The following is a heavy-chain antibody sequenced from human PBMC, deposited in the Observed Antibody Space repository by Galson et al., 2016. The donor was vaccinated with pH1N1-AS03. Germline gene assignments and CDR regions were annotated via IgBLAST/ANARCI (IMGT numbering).Heavy chain of an antibody. V-gene: IGHV4-59*08. CDR1: GGSITTDY. D-gene: IGHD3-22*01. Sequence: SETLSLTCSVSGGSITTDYWNWIRQPPGKGLEWIGYVSHDGNTNYNPSLYSRVTMSVDTSKNQFSLKLNSVSAADTAVYYCARGRVVAASDTSGYYYFDFWGQGSLVTRSS. CDR2: VSHDGNT. CDR3: ARGRVVAASDTSGYYYFDF. J-gene: IGHJ4*02.